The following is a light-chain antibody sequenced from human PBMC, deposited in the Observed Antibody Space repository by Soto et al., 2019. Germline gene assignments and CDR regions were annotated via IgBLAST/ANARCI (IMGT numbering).Light chain of an antibody. CDR1: QSARGRS. V-gene: IGKV3-20*01. CDR2: AAS. J-gene: IGKJ2*02. Sequence: EIVLTQSPCTLSLSPAERATLSCRGSQSARGRSLAWYQQKPGQAARLLIYAASTRATGIPDKFSGSGSRTDFTLTINRLDHEDFAVYFCQQYVNSPCTFGQGTKVDIK. CDR3: QQYVNSPCT.